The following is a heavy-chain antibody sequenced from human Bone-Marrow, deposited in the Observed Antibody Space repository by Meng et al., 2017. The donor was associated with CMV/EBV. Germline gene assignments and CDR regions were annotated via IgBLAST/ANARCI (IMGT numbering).Heavy chain of an antibody. V-gene: IGHV1-3*02. Sequence: ASVKVSCKASGYTFTSYDINWVRQAPGQRLEWMGWSNAGNGNTKYSQEFQGRVTMTRDTSTSTVYMELSSLRSEDTAVYYCARAWPSELDPWGQGTLVTVSS. D-gene: IGHD1-14*01. CDR2: SNAGNGNT. CDR1: GYTFTSYD. CDR3: ARAWPSELDP. J-gene: IGHJ5*02.